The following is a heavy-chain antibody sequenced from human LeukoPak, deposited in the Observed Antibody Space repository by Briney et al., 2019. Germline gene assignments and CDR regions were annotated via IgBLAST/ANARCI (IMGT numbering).Heavy chain of an antibody. CDR1: GYSISSGYY. D-gene: IGHD1-7*01. J-gene: IGHJ2*01. CDR3: ARGPGGYNWNYVFISFWYFDL. CDR2: IYHSGST. V-gene: IGHV4-38-2*02. Sequence: TTSETLSLTCTVSGYSISSGYYWGWIRQPPGKGLQRIGSIYHSGSTYYNPSLKSRVTRSVDTPKNQFSLKLSSVTAADTAVYYCARGPGGYNWNYVFISFWYFDLWGRGTLVTVSS.